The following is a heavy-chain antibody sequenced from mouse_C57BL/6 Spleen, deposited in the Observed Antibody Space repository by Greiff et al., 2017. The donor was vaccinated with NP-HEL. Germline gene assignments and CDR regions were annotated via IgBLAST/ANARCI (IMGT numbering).Heavy chain of an antibody. J-gene: IGHJ2*01. D-gene: IGHD3-3*01. Sequence: QVQLQQPGAELVKPGASVKLSCKASGYTFTSYWMQWVKQRPGQGLEWIGEIDPSDSYTNYNQKFKGKATLTVDTSSSTAYMQLSSLTSEDSAVYYCARRGRGDYWGQGTTLTVSS. CDR1: GYTFTSYW. CDR3: ARRGRGDY. V-gene: IGHV1-50*01. CDR2: IDPSDSYT.